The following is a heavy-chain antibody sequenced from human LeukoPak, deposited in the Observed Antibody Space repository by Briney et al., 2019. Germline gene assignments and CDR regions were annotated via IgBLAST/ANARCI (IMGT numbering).Heavy chain of an antibody. D-gene: IGHD2-15*01. CDR2: ISSSSSYI. V-gene: IGHV3-21*01. J-gene: IGHJ3*02. CDR3: ASSCSGGSCYGESAFDI. CDR1: GFTFSSFG. Sequence: GGSLRLSCAASGFTFSSFGMNWVRQAPGKGLEWVSSISSSSSYIYYADSVKGRFTISRDNAKNSLYLQMNSLRAEDTAVYYCASSCSGGSCYGESAFDIWGQGTMFTVSS.